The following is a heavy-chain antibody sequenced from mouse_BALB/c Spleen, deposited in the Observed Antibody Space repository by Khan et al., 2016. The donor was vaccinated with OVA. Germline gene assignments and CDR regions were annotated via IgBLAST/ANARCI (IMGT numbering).Heavy chain of an antibody. CDR1: GYTFTDYA. V-gene: IGHV1S137*01. D-gene: IGHD2-2*01. CDR2: ISIYYDNT. Sequence: QVQLQQSGPELVRPGESVKISCKGSGYTFTDYAMHWVKQSHAKSLEWIGVISIYYDNTNYNQKFKGKATMTVDKSSSTAYMELARLTSEDSAIYYCAGEVRWLRQGGGNSDYWGQGTTLTVSS. J-gene: IGHJ2*01. CDR3: AGEVRWLRQGGGNSDY.